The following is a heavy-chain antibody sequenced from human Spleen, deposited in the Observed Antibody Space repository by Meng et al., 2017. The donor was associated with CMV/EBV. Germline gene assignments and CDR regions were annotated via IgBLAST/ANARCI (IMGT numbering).Heavy chain of an antibody. Sequence: ASVKVSCKASGYTFTSYDINWVRQATGQGLEWMGWMNPNSGNTGYAQKFQGRVTITRNTSISTAYMELSSLRSEDTAVYYCARGRIAAAGTFYYFDYWGQGTLVTVSS. J-gene: IGHJ4*02. V-gene: IGHV1-8*03. CDR1: GYTFTSYD. CDR2: MNPNSGNT. D-gene: IGHD6-13*01. CDR3: ARGRIAAAGTFYYFDY.